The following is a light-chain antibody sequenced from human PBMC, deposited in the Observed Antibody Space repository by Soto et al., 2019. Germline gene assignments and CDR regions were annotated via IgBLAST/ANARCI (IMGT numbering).Light chain of an antibody. CDR2: GAS. V-gene: IGKV1-27*01. CDR1: QGIIDY. Sequence: DIQMTQSPSSLSASVGDRVTITCRASQGIIDYLAWYQQKPGKSPKLLIYGASTLHSGVPSRFSGSGAGTDVSLTLSSLQPEDVATYYCQKYDRAPQAVGPGTKVEVK. J-gene: IGKJ1*01. CDR3: QKYDRAPQA.